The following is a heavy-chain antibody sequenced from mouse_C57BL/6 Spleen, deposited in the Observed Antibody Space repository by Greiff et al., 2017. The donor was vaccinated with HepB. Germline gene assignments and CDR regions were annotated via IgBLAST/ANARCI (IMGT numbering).Heavy chain of an antibody. CDR1: GYSITSGYY. D-gene: IGHD2-4*01. CDR2: ISYDGSN. Sequence: VQLQQSGPGLVKPSQSLSLTCSVTGYSITSGYYWNWIRQFPGNKLEWMGYISYDGSNNYNPSLKNRISITRDTSKNQFFLKLNSVTTEDTATYYCARDPHYDYDGGYYAMDYWGQGTSVTVSS. J-gene: IGHJ4*01. CDR3: ARDPHYDYDGGYYAMDY. V-gene: IGHV3-6*01.